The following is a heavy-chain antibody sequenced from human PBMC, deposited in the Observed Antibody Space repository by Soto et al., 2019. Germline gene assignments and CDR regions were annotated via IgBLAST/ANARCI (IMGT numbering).Heavy chain of an antibody. CDR3: ARDLVPTGVSGAFDH. V-gene: IGHV3-23*01. D-gene: IGHD2-2*01. Sequence: PGGSLRLSCAASGFTFSTYAMSWVRQAPGKGLEWVSAISGSGGGTYYADSVKGRFTISRDNSKNTLSLHMKSLRAEDTAIYFCARDLVPTGVSGAFDHWGQGALVTVSS. CDR1: GFTFSTYA. J-gene: IGHJ4*02. CDR2: ISGSGGGT.